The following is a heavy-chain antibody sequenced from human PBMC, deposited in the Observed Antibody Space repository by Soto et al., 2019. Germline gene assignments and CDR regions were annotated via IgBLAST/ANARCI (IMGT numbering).Heavy chain of an antibody. Sequence: QVQLVESGGGVVQPGRSLRLTCAASGFTFSSNGMHWVRQAPGKGLEWVALVSYDGSKTYYADSVRGRFTISRDNSENTLYLQMNSLRAEDPAVYYCARWVGGSMYDNSGKYDSWGQGTLVTVSS. CDR1: GFTFSSNG. J-gene: IGHJ5*01. V-gene: IGHV3-30*03. CDR2: VSYDGSKT. CDR3: ARWVGGSMYDNSGKYDS. D-gene: IGHD3-22*01.